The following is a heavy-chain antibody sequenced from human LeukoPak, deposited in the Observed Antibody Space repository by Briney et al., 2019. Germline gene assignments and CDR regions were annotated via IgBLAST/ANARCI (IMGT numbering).Heavy chain of an antibody. D-gene: IGHD5-18*01. CDR3: ARGDTAMVRSDY. Sequence: ASVKVSCKASGYTFTGYYMHWVRQAPGQGLEWMGRINPNSGGTSYAQKFQGRVTMTRDTSISTAYMELSRLRSDDTAVYYCARGDTAMVRSDYWGQGTLVTVSS. J-gene: IGHJ4*02. CDR2: INPNSGGT. CDR1: GYTFTGYY. V-gene: IGHV1-2*06.